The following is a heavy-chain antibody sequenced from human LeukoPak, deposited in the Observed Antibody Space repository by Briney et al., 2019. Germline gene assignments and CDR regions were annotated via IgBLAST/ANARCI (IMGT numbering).Heavy chain of an antibody. CDR2: ISSSSSTI. Sequence: GGSLRLSCAASGFTVSSNYMSWVRQAPGKGLEWVSYISSSSSTIYYADSVKGRFTISRDNAKNSLYLQMNSLRAEDTAVYYCASYSRTYDYWGQGTLVTVSS. D-gene: IGHD6-13*01. V-gene: IGHV3-48*04. J-gene: IGHJ4*02. CDR1: GFTVSSNY. CDR3: ASYSRTYDY.